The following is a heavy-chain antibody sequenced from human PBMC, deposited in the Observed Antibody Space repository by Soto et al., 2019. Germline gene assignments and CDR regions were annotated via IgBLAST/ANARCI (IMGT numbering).Heavy chain of an antibody. V-gene: IGHV3-15*07. CDR1: GFTFSNAW. J-gene: IGHJ3*02. D-gene: IGHD3-22*01. CDR2: IKSKTDGGTT. Sequence: GGSLRLSCAASGFTFSNAWMNWVRQAPGKGLEWVGRIKSKTDGGTTDYAAPVKGRFTISRDDSKNTLYLQMNSLKTEDTAVYYCTTGADTYYYDSSGYPWADAFDIWGQGTMVTVS. CDR3: TTGADTYYYDSSGYPWADAFDI.